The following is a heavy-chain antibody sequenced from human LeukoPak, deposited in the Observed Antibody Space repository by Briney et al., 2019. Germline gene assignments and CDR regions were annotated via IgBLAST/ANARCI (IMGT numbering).Heavy chain of an antibody. CDR3: ASRATMVRGVMFDY. J-gene: IGHJ4*02. CDR1: GGSISSYY. D-gene: IGHD3-10*01. Sequence: SETLSLTCTVSGGSISSYYWSWIRQPPGKGLEWIGYIYYSGSTYYNPSLKSRVTISVDTSKNQFSLKLSSVTAADTAVYYCASRATMVRGVMFDYWGQGTLVTVSS. CDR2: IYYSGST. V-gene: IGHV4-59*04.